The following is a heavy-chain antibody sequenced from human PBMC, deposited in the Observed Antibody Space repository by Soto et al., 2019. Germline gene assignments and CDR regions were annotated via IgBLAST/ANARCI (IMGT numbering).Heavy chain of an antibody. V-gene: IGHV1-18*01. CDR3: ARALPYSSSGDS. CDR2: ISASNGNI. J-gene: IGHJ4*02. Sequence: HVQLVQSGAEVKKPGASVRVSCKASGYTFTTYGISWVRQAPGQGLEWMGWISASNGNIYYGQKFQGRVTMTTDSFTSTAYMELSSLTSDDTAVYYCARALPYSSSGDSWGRGTLVTVSS. CDR1: GYTFTTYG. D-gene: IGHD6-13*01.